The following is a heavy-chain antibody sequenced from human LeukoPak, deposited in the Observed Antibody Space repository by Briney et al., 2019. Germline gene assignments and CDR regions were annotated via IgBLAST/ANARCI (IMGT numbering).Heavy chain of an antibody. CDR3: ARGVYDFWSDPFDY. J-gene: IGHJ4*02. CDR2: INPNSGGT. Sequence: PSVKLSCKASGYTFTGYSIDGGRQAPGQGLEWMGWINPNSGGTNYAQKFPGRVTMTRDTSISTAYMELSRLRSDDTAVYYCARGVYDFWSDPFDYWGQGTLVTVSS. V-gene: IGHV1-2*02. CDR1: GYTFTGYS. D-gene: IGHD3-3*01.